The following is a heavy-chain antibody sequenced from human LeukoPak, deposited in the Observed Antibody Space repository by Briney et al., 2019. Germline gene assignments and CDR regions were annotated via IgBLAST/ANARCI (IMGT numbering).Heavy chain of an antibody. D-gene: IGHD4-17*01. CDR1: GFTXSRNY. CDR3: IVFGDSNH. Sequence: SLXLXCAXSGFTXSRNYMSWVRQAPGKGLEWVSATHSSGGTYYADSVKGRFTISRDTSKNTLYLQINSLSVEDTAVYYCIVFGDSNHWGQGTLVTVSS. J-gene: IGHJ5*02. V-gene: IGHV3-53*01. CDR2: THSSGGT.